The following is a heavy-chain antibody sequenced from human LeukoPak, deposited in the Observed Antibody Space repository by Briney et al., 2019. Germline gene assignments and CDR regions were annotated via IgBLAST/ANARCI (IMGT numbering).Heavy chain of an antibody. CDR1: GYTFISYY. CDR3: AYDYDFWSGYLRY. CDR2: INPSGGST. V-gene: IGHV1-46*01. D-gene: IGHD3-3*01. J-gene: IGHJ4*02. Sequence: ASVKVSCKASGYTFISYYMHWVRQAPGQGLEWMGIINPSGGSTSYTQKFQGRVTMTRDTSTSTVYMELSSLTSEDTAVYYCAYDYDFWSGYLRYWGQGTLVTVSS.